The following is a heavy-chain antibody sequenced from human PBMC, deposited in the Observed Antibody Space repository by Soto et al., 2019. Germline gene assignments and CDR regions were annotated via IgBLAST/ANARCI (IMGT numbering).Heavy chain of an antibody. CDR3: ARVLFGRGNWFDP. D-gene: IGHD3-3*01. V-gene: IGHV4-59*01. J-gene: IGHJ5*02. Sequence: QVQLQESGPGLVKPSETLSLTCTVSGGSISSYYWSWIRQPPGKGLEWIGYIYYSGSTNYNPSLKSRVTISAATSKNQFSLKLSSVTAADTAVYYCARVLFGRGNWFDPWGQGTLVTVSS. CDR2: IYYSGST. CDR1: GGSISSYY.